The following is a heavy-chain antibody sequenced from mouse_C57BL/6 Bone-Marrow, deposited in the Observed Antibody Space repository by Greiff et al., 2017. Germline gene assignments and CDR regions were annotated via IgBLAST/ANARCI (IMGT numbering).Heavy chain of an antibody. CDR3: ARLRDYGRAY. V-gene: IGHV1-81*01. CDR2: IYPRSGNT. Sequence: VQLQQSGAELARPGASVKLSCKASGYTFTSYGISWVKQRPGQGLEWIGEIYPRSGNTYYNEKFKGKATLTADKSSSTAYSELRSLTSEDSAVYFCARLRDYGRAYWGKGTLVTVSA. D-gene: IGHD1-1*01. J-gene: IGHJ3*01. CDR1: GYTFTSYG.